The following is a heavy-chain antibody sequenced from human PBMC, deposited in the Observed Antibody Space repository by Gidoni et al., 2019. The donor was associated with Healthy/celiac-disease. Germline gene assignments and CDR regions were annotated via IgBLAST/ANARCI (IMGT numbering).Heavy chain of an antibody. V-gene: IGHV3-30*04. D-gene: IGHD2-2*01. J-gene: IGHJ6*02. Sequence: QVQLVESGGGVVQPGRSLRLSCAASGFTFSSYALHWVRQAPGKGLAGVAVISYDGSNKYYADSVKGRFTISRDNSKNTLYLQMNSLRAEDTAVYYCASDIVVVPAAMTDYYGMDVWGQGTTVTVSS. CDR1: GFTFSSYA. CDR3: ASDIVVVPAAMTDYYGMDV. CDR2: ISYDGSNK.